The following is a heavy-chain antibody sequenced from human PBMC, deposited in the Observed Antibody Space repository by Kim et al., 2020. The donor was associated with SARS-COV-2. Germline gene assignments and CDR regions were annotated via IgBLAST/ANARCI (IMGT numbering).Heavy chain of an antibody. D-gene: IGHD2-2*01. CDR1: GYTLTELS. J-gene: IGHJ6*02. V-gene: IGHV1-24*01. Sequence: ASVKVSCKVSGYTLTELSMHWVRQAPGKGLGWMGGFDPEDGETIYAQKFQGRVTMTEDTSTDTAYMELSSLRSEDTAVYYCATGFVVVPAAIQGFYYYGMDVWGQGTTVTVSS. CDR3: ATGFVVVPAAIQGFYYYGMDV. CDR2: FDPEDGET.